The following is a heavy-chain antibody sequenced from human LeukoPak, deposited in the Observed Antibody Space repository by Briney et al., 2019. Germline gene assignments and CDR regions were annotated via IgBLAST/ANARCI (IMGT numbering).Heavy chain of an antibody. CDR3: ARDRYSST. Sequence: GGSLRLACAASGFTFSSYWMSWVRQAPGKGLEWVANIKQDGSEKYYVDFVKGRFTISRDNAKNSLYLQMNSLRGDDTAVYYCARDRYSSTWGQGTLVTVSS. V-gene: IGHV3-7*01. J-gene: IGHJ5*02. CDR2: IKQDGSEK. D-gene: IGHD6-13*01. CDR1: GFTFSSYW.